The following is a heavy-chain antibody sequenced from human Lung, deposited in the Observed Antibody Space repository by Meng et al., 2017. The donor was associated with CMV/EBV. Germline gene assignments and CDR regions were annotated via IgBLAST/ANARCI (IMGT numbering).Heavy chain of an antibody. CDR2: INPNNGDT. J-gene: IGHJ4*02. Sequence: ASVXVSCKASGYTFIDHYIRWVRQAPGQGLQWMGWINPNNGDTNYAQRFQGRVSMTTDTSKGTVYMELSRLTSDDTAIFYCARDVGSGAAGYWGRGTQVTVSS. V-gene: IGHV1-2*02. CDR3: ARDVGSGAAGY. D-gene: IGHD2-2*03. CDR1: GYTFIDHY.